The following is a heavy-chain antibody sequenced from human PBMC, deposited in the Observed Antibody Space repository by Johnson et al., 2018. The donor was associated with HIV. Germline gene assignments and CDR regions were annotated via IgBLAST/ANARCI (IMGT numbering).Heavy chain of an antibody. CDR3: AGAFGELLLAFDI. D-gene: IGHD1-26*01. V-gene: IGHV3-20*04. CDR1: GFTFDDYG. J-gene: IGHJ3*02. Sequence: VQLVESGGGVVRPGESLRLSCAASGFTFDDYGMSWVRQAPGKGLEWVSGINWNGGSTGYADSVKGRLTISRDNAKNSLYLQMNSLRAEDTAVYYCAGAFGELLLAFDIWGQGTMVTVSS. CDR2: INWNGGST.